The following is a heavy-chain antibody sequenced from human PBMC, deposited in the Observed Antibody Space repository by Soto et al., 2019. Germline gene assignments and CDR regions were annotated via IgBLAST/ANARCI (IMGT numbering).Heavy chain of an antibody. CDR2: IYYSGST. V-gene: IGHV4-61*01. D-gene: IGHD4-17*01. CDR1: GGSVSSGIYY. J-gene: IGHJ6*02. Sequence: SETLSLTCAVSGGSVSSGIYYWSWIRQPPGKGLGWIGYIYYSGSTNYNPSLKSRVTISVDTSKNQFSLKLSSVTAADTAVYYCARLRDDYGDYLGGGYYYYYGMDVWGQGTTVTVSS. CDR3: ARLRDDYGDYLGGGYYYYYGMDV.